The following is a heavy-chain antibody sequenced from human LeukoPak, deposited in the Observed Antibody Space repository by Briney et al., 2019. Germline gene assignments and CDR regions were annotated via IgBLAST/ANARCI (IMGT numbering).Heavy chain of an antibody. D-gene: IGHD3-22*01. CDR2: INHSGST. Sequence: SETLSITCAVYGGSFSGYYWSWIRQPPGKGLEWIGEINHSGSTNYNPSLKSRVTISVDTSKNQFSLKLSSVTAADTAVYYCARVPRSGYYYVSSNWGQGTLVTVSS. CDR1: GGSFSGYY. J-gene: IGHJ4*02. CDR3: ARVPRSGYYYVSSN. V-gene: IGHV4-34*01.